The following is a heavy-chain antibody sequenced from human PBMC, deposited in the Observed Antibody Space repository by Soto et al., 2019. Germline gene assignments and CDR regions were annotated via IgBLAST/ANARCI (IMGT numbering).Heavy chain of an antibody. V-gene: IGHV4-30-4*01. CDR2: IYNSVNT. J-gene: IGHJ4*02. CDR3: ARGTSGDKVDY. Sequence: QVQLQESGPGLVEPSQTLSLTCTVSGDSISNGYYTWSWIRQPPGTDLEWIGHIYNSVNTYSNPSLKSRVTISADTSKNQFSLKLSSVTAADTAVYYCARGTSGDKVDYWGQGTLVTVSS. D-gene: IGHD3-10*01. CDR1: GDSISNGYYT.